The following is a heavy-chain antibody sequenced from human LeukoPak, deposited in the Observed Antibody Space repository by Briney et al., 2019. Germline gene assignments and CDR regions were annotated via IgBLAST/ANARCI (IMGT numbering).Heavy chain of an antibody. D-gene: IGHD1-26*01. J-gene: IGHJ4*02. CDR1: VCAVSIGGYF. CDR3: ARNPGIVGAGIDY. Sequence: SDTQSLTLTGAVCAVSIGGYFWNWIRQPPGMGLEWIGYIYYSGSTNYNPSLKSRVTISVDTSKHQFSLKLSSLTAADTAVYYCARNPGIVGAGIDYWGQGTLVTVSS. CDR2: IYYSGST. V-gene: IGHV4-61*08.